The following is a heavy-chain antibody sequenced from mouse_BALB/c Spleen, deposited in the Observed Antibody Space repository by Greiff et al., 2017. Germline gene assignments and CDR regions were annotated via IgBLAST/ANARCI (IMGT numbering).Heavy chain of an antibody. Sequence: VQGVESGAELVKPGASVKLSCKASGYTFTSYYMYWVKQRPGQGLEWIGEINPSNGGTNFNEKFKSKATLTVDKSSSTAYMQLSSLTSEDSAVYYCTRSPIHYYGYYAMDYWGQGTSVTVSS. D-gene: IGHD1-2*01. J-gene: IGHJ4*01. CDR3: TRSPIHYYGYYAMDY. CDR1: GYTFTSYY. V-gene: IGHV1S81*02. CDR2: INPSNGGT.